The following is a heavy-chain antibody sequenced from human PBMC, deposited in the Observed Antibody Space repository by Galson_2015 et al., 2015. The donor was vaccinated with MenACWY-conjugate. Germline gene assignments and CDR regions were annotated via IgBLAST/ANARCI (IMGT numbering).Heavy chain of an antibody. CDR2: ISSTGTIT. CDR3: AKVNGYLDQ. Sequence: SLRLSCAASGFTFTSNGMRWVRQAPGKGLEWISAISSTGTITYYADSVKGRFTISRDNSKNTLYLQMNSLRAEDTAVYYCAKVNGYLDQWGQGTLVTVSS. V-gene: IGHV3-23*01. D-gene: IGHD4-17*01. CDR1: GFTFTSNG. J-gene: IGHJ4*02.